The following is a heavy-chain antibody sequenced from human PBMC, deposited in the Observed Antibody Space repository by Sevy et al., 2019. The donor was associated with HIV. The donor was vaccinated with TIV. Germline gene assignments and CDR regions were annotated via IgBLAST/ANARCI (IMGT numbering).Heavy chain of an antibody. J-gene: IGHJ3*02. Sequence: GGSLRLSCAASRFSFNGYGMHWVRQAPGKGLEWVAFIRYDGSNKYYADSVKGRFTISRDDSKNTLYLQMNSLRAEDTAVYYCASLPNNYYDRGGYSGDDAFDIWGQGTMVTVSS. CDR3: ASLPNNYYDRGGYSGDDAFDI. CDR1: RFSFNGYG. V-gene: IGHV3-30*02. D-gene: IGHD3-22*01. CDR2: IRYDGSNK.